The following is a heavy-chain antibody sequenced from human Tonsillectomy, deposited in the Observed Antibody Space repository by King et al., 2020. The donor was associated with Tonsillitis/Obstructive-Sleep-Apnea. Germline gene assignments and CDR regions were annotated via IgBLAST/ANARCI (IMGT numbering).Heavy chain of an antibody. CDR2: ISSSGGYT. J-gene: IGHJ4*02. V-gene: IGHV3-11*05. Sequence: VQLVESGGGLVKPGGSLRLSCAASRFTFSDYYMSWIRQAPGKGLEWLSFISSSGGYTKYADSVKGRFTISRDNAKNSLYLEINSLRAEDTAVYYCAIHSDYAFGLDYWGQGTQVTVSS. CDR1: RFTFSDYY. CDR3: AIHSDYAFGLDY. D-gene: IGHD4-11*01.